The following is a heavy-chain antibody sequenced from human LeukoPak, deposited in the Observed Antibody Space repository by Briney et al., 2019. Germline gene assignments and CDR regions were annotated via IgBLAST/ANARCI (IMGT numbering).Heavy chain of an antibody. CDR1: GFTFSSYA. CDR3: AKDWKGYCTNGVCYAGSSRYYYDY. J-gene: IGHJ4*02. V-gene: IGHV3-23*01. Sequence: PGGSLRLSCAASGFTFSSYAMSWVRQAPGKGLEWVSSISGSGGSTYYADSVKGRFTISRDNSKNTLYLQMNSLRAEDTAVYYCAKDWKGYCTNGVCYAGSSRYYYDYWGQGALVTVSS. D-gene: IGHD2-8*01. CDR2: ISGSGGST.